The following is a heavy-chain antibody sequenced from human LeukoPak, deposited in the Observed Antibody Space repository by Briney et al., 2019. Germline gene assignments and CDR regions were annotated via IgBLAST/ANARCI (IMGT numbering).Heavy chain of an antibody. Sequence: PGGSLRLSCAASGFTFSSYWMGWVRQAPGKGLEWVANIKQDGSEKYYVDSVKGRFTISRDNAKNSLYLQMNSLRAEDTAVYYCARESPATMIVVVIPHFDYWGQGTLVTVSS. J-gene: IGHJ4*02. D-gene: IGHD3-22*01. CDR1: GFTFSSYW. V-gene: IGHV3-7*01. CDR3: ARESPATMIVVVIPHFDY. CDR2: IKQDGSEK.